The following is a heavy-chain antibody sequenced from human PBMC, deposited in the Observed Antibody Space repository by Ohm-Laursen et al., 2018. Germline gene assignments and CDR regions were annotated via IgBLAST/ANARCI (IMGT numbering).Heavy chain of an antibody. D-gene: IGHD2-2*01. CDR3: ARGDIVVVPPTHYYYGMDV. V-gene: IGHV3-72*01. Sequence: SLRLSCAASGFTFSDHYMDWVRQAPRKGLEWVGRTRNKANSYTTEYAASVKGRFTISRDDSKNSLYLQMNSLKTEDTAVYYCARGDIVVVPPTHYYYGMDVWGQGTTVTVSS. CDR2: TRNKANSYTT. J-gene: IGHJ6*02. CDR1: GFTFSDHY.